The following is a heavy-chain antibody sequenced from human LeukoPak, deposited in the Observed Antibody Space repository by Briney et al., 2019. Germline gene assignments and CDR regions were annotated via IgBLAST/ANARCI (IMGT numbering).Heavy chain of an antibody. CDR1: GFTFSSYW. CDR2: IYSGGST. J-gene: IGHJ5*02. D-gene: IGHD2-2*01. Sequence: GGSLRLSCAASGFTFSSYWMSWVRQAPGKGLEWVSVIYSGGSTYYADSVKGRFTISRDNSKNTLYLQMNSLRAEDTAVYYCARDPYCSSTSCYPGGINGWFDPWGQGTLVTVSS. V-gene: IGHV3-66*01. CDR3: ARDPYCSSTSCYPGGINGWFDP.